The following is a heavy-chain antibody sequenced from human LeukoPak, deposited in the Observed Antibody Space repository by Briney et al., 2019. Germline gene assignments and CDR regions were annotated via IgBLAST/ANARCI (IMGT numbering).Heavy chain of an antibody. V-gene: IGHV1-69*04. CDR2: IIPILGIA. CDR3: ARLSRVVADYYYYYGMDV. D-gene: IGHD2-15*01. J-gene: IGHJ6*02. CDR1: GGTFSSYA. Sequence: ASVKVSCKASGGTFSSYAISWVRQAPGQGLEWMGRIIPILGIANYAQKFQGRVTITADKSTSTAYMELSSLRSEDTAVYYCARLSRVVADYYYYYGMDVWGQGTTVTVSS.